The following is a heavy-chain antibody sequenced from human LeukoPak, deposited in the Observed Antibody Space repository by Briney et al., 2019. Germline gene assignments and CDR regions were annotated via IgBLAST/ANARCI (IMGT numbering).Heavy chain of an antibody. CDR3: ATGNGWPYNWFDP. Sequence: GASVKVSCKVSGYTLTELSMRWVRQAPGKGLEWMGGFDPEDGETIYAQKFQGRVTMTEDTSTDTAYMELSSLRSEDTAVYYCATGNGWPYNWFDPWGQGTLVTVSS. CDR1: GYTLTELS. D-gene: IGHD6-19*01. CDR2: FDPEDGET. J-gene: IGHJ5*02. V-gene: IGHV1-24*01.